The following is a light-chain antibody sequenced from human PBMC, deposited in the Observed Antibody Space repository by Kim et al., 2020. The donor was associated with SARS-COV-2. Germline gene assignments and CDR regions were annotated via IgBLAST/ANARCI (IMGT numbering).Light chain of an antibody. CDR1: HIVSSSY. CDR3: KQYGSSPLT. Sequence: EIVLTQSPGTLSLSPGERATLSCRASHIVSSSYLAWYQQKPGQAPRLLIYGASSRATGIPDRFSGSGSGTDFTLTISRLEPEDFAVYYCKQYGSSPLTFGGGTKVDIK. V-gene: IGKV3-20*01. CDR2: GAS. J-gene: IGKJ4*01.